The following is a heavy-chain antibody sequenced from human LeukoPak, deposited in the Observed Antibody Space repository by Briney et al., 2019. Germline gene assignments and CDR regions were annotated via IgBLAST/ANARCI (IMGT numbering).Heavy chain of an antibody. Sequence: SETPSLTCTVSGGSISSYYWSWIRQPAGKGLEWIGRIYTTGNTNYNPSLKSRVTMSIDTSKKQFSLKLSSVTAADTAVYYCARGNYYYDSNSSYRYFDPWGQGTLVTVSS. CDR2: IYTTGNT. D-gene: IGHD3-22*01. CDR1: GGSISSYY. V-gene: IGHV4-4*07. J-gene: IGHJ5*02. CDR3: ARGNYYYDSNSSYRYFDP.